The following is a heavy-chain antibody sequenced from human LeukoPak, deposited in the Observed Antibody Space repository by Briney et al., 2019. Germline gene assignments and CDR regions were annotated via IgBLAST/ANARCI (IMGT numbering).Heavy chain of an antibody. CDR3: AKEGWFDP. V-gene: IGHV3-30*02. J-gene: IGHJ5*02. CDR1: GFTFSNAW. CDR2: IRYDGSNK. Sequence: GGSLRLSCAASGFTFSNAWMSWVRQAPGKGLEWVAFIRYDGSNKYYADSVKGRFTISRDNSKNTLYLQMNSLRAEDTAVYYCAKEGWFDPWGQGTLVTVSS.